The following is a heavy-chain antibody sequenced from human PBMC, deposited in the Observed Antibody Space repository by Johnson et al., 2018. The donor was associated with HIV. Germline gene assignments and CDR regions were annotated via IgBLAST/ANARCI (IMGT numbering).Heavy chain of an antibody. CDR1: GFTFSSYA. J-gene: IGHJ3*02. Sequence: EQMVESGGGLVQPGGSLRLSCAASGFTFSSYAMSWVRQAPGKGLEWVSAISGSGGSTYYADSVKGRFTIPRDNAKNSLYLQMNSLRAEDTALYYCARVGGAAGRITDAVDIWGQGTMVSVSS. V-gene: IGHV3-23*04. D-gene: IGHD6-13*01. CDR2: ISGSGGST. CDR3: ARVGGAAGRITDAVDI.